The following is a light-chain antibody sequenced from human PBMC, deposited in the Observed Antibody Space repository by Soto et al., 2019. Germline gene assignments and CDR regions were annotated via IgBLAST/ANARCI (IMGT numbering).Light chain of an antibody. Sequence: DIQMTQSPSSLSASVGDRVTITCRASQGITTFLAWYQHKPGKVPKLLIYDSSTLQSGVPSRFSGSGSGTDFTLTISSLQPEDVATYYCHKYNSALWTFGQGTKVEVK. CDR3: HKYNSALWT. CDR2: DSS. V-gene: IGKV1-27*01. CDR1: QGITTF. J-gene: IGKJ1*01.